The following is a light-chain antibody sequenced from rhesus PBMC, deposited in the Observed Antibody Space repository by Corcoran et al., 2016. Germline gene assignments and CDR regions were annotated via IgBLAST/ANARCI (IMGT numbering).Light chain of an antibody. Sequence: DIQMTQSPSSLSASVGDRVTITCQASQGISSWLAWYQQKSGKTPKLLIYAASSLQSGVPSRLSGNGSGTDFTLTSSSLQPDDFATYYCQQHNSYPFTFGPGTKLDIK. J-gene: IGKJ3*01. V-gene: IGKV1-33*02. CDR3: QQHNSYPFT. CDR1: QGISSW. CDR2: AAS.